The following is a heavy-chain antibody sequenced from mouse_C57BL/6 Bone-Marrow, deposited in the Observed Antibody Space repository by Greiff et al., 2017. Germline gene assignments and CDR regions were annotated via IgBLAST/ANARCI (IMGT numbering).Heavy chain of an antibody. CDR1: GYTFTSYG. CDR3: ARWGYYYGRG. J-gene: IGHJ2*01. D-gene: IGHD1-1*01. CDR2: IYPRSGNT. Sequence: VKLVESGAELARPGASVKLSCKASGYTFTSYGISWVKQRTGQGLEWIGEIYPRSGNTYYNEKFKGKATLTADKSSSTAYMELRSLTSEDSAVYFCARWGYYYGRGWGQGTTLTVSS. V-gene: IGHV1-81*01.